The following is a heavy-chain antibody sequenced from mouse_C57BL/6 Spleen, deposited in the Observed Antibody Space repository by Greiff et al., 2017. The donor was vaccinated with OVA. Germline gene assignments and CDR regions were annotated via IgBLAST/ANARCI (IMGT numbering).Heavy chain of an antibody. V-gene: IGHV8-12*01. J-gene: IGHJ4*01. CDR2: IYWDDDK. Sequence: QVTLKESGPGILQSSQTLSLTCSFSGFSLSTSGMGVSWIRQPSGKGLEWLARIYWDDDKRSTPSLKSRLTISKDTSRNQVFLKITSVDTANTATDYCARRVTAQATAMDYWGQGTSVTVSS. CDR3: ARRVTAQATAMDY. CDR1: GFSLSTSGMG. D-gene: IGHD3-2*02.